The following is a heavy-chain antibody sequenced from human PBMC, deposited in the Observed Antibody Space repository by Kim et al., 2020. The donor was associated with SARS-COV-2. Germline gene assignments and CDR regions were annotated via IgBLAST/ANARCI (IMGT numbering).Heavy chain of an antibody. Sequence: ASVKVSCKASGYTFTSYYMHWVRQAPGQGLEWMGIINPSGGSTSYAQKFQGRVTMTRDTSTSTVYMELSSLRSEDTAVYYCARDLRGYSGYVARPGAYGMDVWGQGTTVTVSS. CDR3: ARDLRGYSGYVARPGAYGMDV. D-gene: IGHD5-12*01. CDR2: INPSGGST. J-gene: IGHJ6*02. V-gene: IGHV1-46*01. CDR1: GYTFTSYY.